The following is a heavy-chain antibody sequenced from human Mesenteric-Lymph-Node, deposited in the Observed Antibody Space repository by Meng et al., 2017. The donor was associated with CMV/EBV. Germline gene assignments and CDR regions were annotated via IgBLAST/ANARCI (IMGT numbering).Heavy chain of an antibody. Sequence: GGSLRLSCAASGFTFSSFGMSWVRQVPGKGLEWVSVIYTGADTTYYAESVKGRFTISRDNSKNTLYLQMSSLRAEDTAVYYCAKIEVTVADNWFDPWGQGTLVTVSS. J-gene: IGHJ5*02. V-gene: IGHV3-23*03. CDR2: IYTGADTT. CDR3: AKIEVTVADNWFDP. CDR1: GFTFSSFG. D-gene: IGHD6-19*01.